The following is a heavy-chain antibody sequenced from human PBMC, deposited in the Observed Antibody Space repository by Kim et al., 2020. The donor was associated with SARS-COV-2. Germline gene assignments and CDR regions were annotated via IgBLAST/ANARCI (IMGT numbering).Heavy chain of an antibody. CDR2: ISSDGINT. J-gene: IGHJ2*01. CDR3: ATGWAAFCSGTYGFGF. Sequence: GGSLRLSCATSGFAFANSPLHWVRQFPGTGLEWVALISSDGINTKYADSVRGRFSISRDVSKRTLFLQMDSLRPEDTAVYYCATGWAAFCSGTYGFGFWG. D-gene: IGHD3-10*02. V-gene: IGHV3-30*04. CDR1: GFAFANSP.